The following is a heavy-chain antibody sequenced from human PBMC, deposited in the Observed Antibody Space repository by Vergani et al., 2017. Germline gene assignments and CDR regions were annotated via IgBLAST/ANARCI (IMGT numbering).Heavy chain of an antibody. CDR2: IYYSGST. J-gene: IGHJ4*02. CDR3: ARGGVDTAMKY. V-gene: IGHV4-39*07. D-gene: IGHD5-18*01. Sequence: QLQLQESGPGLVKPSETLSLTCTVPGGPISSSSYYWGWIRQPPGKGLEWIGSIYYSGSTYYNPSLKSRVTISVDTSKNQFSLKLSSVTAADTAVYYCARGGVDTAMKYWGQGTLVTVSS. CDR1: GGPISSSSYY.